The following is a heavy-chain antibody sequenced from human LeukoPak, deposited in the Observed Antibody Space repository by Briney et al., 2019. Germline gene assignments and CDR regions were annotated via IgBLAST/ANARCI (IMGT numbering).Heavy chain of an antibody. CDR3: ARSGIAAAGTRYYFDY. CDR1: GGSFSGYY. CDR2: INHSGST. D-gene: IGHD6-13*01. J-gene: IGHJ4*02. V-gene: IGHV4-34*01. Sequence: SETLSLTCAVYGGSFSGYYWSWIRQPPGKGLEWIGEINHSGSTNYNPSLKSRVTISVDTSKNQFSLKLSSVTAADTAVYYCARSGIAAAGTRYYFDYWGQGTLVTVSS.